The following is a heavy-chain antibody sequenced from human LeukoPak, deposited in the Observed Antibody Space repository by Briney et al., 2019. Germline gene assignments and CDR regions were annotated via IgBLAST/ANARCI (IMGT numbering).Heavy chain of an antibody. CDR1: GYTFTGYY. CDR2: INPNSGGP. Sequence: ASVKVTRKASGYTFTGYYMHWVRQAPGQGLEWMGWINPNSGGPNYAQKFQGRVTMTRDTSISTAYMELSRLRSDDTAVYYCARDRLAARVYYMDVWGKGTTVTVSS. V-gene: IGHV1-2*02. D-gene: IGHD6-6*01. CDR3: ARDRLAARVYYMDV. J-gene: IGHJ6*03.